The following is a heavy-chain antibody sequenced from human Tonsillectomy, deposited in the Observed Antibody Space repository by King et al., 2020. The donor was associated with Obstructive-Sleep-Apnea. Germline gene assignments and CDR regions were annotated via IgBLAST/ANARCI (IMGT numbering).Heavy chain of an antibody. Sequence: VQLVESGGGLVKPGGSLRLSWAASGFTFSNVWMNWVRQAPGKGLEWVGHIKSKTDGGTTDYAAPVKGRFTISRDDSKNTLYLQMNSLNTEDTAVYYCTTVEWFGDLLNDFWGQGTLVTVSS. V-gene: IGHV3-15*01. D-gene: IGHD3-10*01. CDR1: GFTFSNVW. J-gene: IGHJ4*02. CDR3: TTVEWFGDLLNDF. CDR2: IKSKTDGGTT.